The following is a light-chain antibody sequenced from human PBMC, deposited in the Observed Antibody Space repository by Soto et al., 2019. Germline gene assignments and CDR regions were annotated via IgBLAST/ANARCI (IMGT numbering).Light chain of an antibody. CDR1: SSDVGGYDY. J-gene: IGLJ3*02. V-gene: IGLV2-8*01. CDR2: EVT. Sequence: QSALTQPPSASGSPGRSVTISCTGTSSDVGGYDYVSWFQQHPGKAPKLIIYEVTKRPSGVPDRFSASKSGNTASLTVSGLQAEDEADYYCSSFVAGNNYWVFGGGIKLTVL. CDR3: SSFVAGNNYWV.